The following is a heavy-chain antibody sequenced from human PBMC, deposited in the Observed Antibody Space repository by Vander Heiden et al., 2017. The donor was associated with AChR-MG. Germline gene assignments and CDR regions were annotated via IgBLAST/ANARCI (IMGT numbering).Heavy chain of an antibody. CDR2: IIPIFNKT. Sequence: QVHLVQSGAEVKKPGSSVEVSCKASGGTFSSYAISRVRQAPGQGLEWMGRIIPIFNKTYYAQNFHGRLTLNVDKATRTVYMELSSLRFDDTAIYYCARIVRGYNSEGDGSDLWGQGTMVTVSS. D-gene: IGHD3-10*02. CDR3: ARIVRGYNSEGDGSDL. V-gene: IGHV1-69*04. J-gene: IGHJ3*01. CDR1: GGTFSSYA.